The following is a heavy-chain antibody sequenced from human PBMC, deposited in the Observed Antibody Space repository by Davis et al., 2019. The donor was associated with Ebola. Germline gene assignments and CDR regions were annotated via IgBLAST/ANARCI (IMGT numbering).Heavy chain of an antibody. J-gene: IGHJ4*02. CDR3: ANIVVVVAATPAFDY. D-gene: IGHD2-15*01. V-gene: IGHV3-74*01. Sequence: PGGSLRLSCAASGFTFITSWMHWVRQAPGKGLVWVSRIETDGRTSYAESVKGRFIISRDNAQNTLYLQMNSLRAEDTAVYYCANIVVVVAATPAFDYWGQGTLVTVSS. CDR2: IETDGRT. CDR1: GFTFITSW.